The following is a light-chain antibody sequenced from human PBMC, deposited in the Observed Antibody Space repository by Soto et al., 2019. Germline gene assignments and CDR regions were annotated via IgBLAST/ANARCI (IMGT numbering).Light chain of an antibody. J-gene: IGKJ1*01. Sequence: ETVMTQSPATLSVSPGETATLSCRASQSVKTNLAWYQQKPGQGPRLLIYGSSTRATSVPARFSGSGSGTEFTLTISSLQSEDFAVYYCQQYNNWPPWAFGQGTKVEI. V-gene: IGKV3-15*01. CDR3: QQYNNWPPWA. CDR2: GSS. CDR1: QSVKTN.